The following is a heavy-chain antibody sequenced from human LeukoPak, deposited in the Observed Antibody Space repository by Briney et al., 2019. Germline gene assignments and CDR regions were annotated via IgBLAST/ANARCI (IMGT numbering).Heavy chain of an antibody. CDR1: GYSLTNYW. D-gene: IGHD3-16*01. V-gene: IGHV5-51*01. CDR3: ARARILLTFGGLRGTKTDAFDI. J-gene: IGHJ3*02. Sequence: GESLKISCKGSGYSLTNYWIAWVRQMPGKGLEWMGIIYPGDSDTRNSPSFQGQVTISADKSISTAYLQWSSLKASDTAMYFCARARILLTFGGLRGTKTDAFDIWGQGTTVTVSS. CDR2: IYPGDSDT.